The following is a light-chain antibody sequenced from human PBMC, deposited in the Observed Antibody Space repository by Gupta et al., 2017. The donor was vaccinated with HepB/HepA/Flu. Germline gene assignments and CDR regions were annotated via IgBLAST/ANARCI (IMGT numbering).Light chain of an antibody. CDR3: QVWESSSDTYVV. CDR2: YDS. Sequence: SSVLTQPPSVSVAPGKTARITCGGNNIGSKSVHWYQQKPGQAPVLVIYYDSDRPSGIPERFSGSNSGNTATLTISRVEAGDEADYYCQVWESSSDTYVVFGGGTKLTVL. CDR1: NIGSKS. V-gene: IGLV3-21*01. J-gene: IGLJ2*01.